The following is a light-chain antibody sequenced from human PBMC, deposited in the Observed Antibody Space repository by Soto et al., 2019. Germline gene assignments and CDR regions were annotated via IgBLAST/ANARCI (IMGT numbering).Light chain of an antibody. CDR3: CSYADSYTWV. Sequence: SALTQPRSVSGSPGQSVTISCTGTSSDVGAYNYVSWYQQHPGKAPKLMIYDVTKRPSGVPDRFSGSKSGNTASLTISGLQAEDEADYYCCSYADSYTWVFGGGTKLTVL. CDR1: SSDVGAYNY. CDR2: DVT. J-gene: IGLJ3*02. V-gene: IGLV2-11*01.